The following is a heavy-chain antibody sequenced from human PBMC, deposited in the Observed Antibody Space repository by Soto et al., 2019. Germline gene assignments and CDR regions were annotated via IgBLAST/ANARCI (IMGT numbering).Heavy chain of an antibody. CDR2: ISGGGDTT. CDR1: GFTFNNYA. Sequence: EVQLLDSGGGLVQPGGSLRLSCAAYGFTFNNYAMTWVRQAPGKGLEWVSAISGGGDTTSYADSVKGRFTVSRDGSKNTLDLQMSSLRAEDTALYYCAKGRGGSGSLTPRVDFWGQGTLVTVSS. CDR3: AKGRGGSGSLTPRVDF. J-gene: IGHJ4*02. V-gene: IGHV3-23*01. D-gene: IGHD3-10*01.